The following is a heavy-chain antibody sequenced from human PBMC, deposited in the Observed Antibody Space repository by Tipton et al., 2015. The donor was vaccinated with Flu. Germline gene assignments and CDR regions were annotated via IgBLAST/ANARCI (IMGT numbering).Heavy chain of an antibody. V-gene: IGHV4-59*01. CDR1: GGSISSYY. D-gene: IGHD6-19*01. CDR3: ARSVAVAVPGWFDP. J-gene: IGHJ5*02. Sequence: LRLSCTVSGGSISSYYWSWIRQPPGKGLEWIGYIYYSGSTNYNPSLKSRVTISVDTSKNQFSLKLSSVTAADTAVYYCARSVAVAVPGWFDPWGQGTLVTVSS. CDR2: IYYSGST.